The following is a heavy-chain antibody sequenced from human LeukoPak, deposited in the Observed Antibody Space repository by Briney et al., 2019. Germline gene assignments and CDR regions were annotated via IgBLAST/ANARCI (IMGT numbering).Heavy chain of an antibody. CDR3: AKVGTTGTTYYYYYMDV. CDR2: ITGGRTT. Sequence: GGSLRLSCAASGFTFSNYAMSWVRQAPGKGLEWISGITGGRTTYYADSVKGRFTISRDNSKNTLYLQMNSLRAEDTAVYYCAKVGTTGTTYYYYYMDVWGKGTTVTVSS. D-gene: IGHD1-1*01. CDR1: GFTFSNYA. V-gene: IGHV3-23*01. J-gene: IGHJ6*03.